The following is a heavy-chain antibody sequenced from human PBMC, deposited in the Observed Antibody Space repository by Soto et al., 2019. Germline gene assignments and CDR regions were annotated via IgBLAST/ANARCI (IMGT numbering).Heavy chain of an antibody. CDR1: GFTFSSYA. D-gene: IGHD2-2*01. CDR2: ISGSGGST. V-gene: IGHV3-23*01. J-gene: IGHJ4*02. CDR3: AKDRVAAAIRSAFDY. Sequence: GGSLRLSCAASGFTFSSYAMSWVRQAPGKGLEWVSVISGSGGSTYYADSVKGRFTISRDNSKNTLYLQMNSLGAEDTAVYYCAKDRVAAAIRSAFDYWGQGTLVTVSS.